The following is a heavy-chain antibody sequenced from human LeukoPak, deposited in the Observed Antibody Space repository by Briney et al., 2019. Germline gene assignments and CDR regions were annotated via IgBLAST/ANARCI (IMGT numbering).Heavy chain of an antibody. CDR1: GGSISYYY. V-gene: IGHV4-59*12. D-gene: IGHD3-22*01. Sequence: SETLSLTCTVSGGSISYYYWSWIRQPPGKGLQWIGYVYYSGSTNYNPSLKSRVTMSVDTSKNQFSLKLSSVTAADTAVYYCARNNYYDGGGYFDYWGQGTLVTVSS. CDR3: ARNNYYDGGGYFDY. J-gene: IGHJ4*02. CDR2: VYYSGST.